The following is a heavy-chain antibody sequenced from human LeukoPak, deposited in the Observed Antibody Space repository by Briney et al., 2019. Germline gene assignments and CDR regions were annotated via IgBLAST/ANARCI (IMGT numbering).Heavy chain of an antibody. D-gene: IGHD6-13*01. CDR1: GYTSTSYG. CDR2: ISAYNGNT. J-gene: IGHJ3*02. CDR3: AREPPFIAAAPARHKNAFDI. Sequence: GASVKVSCKASGYTSTSYGISWVRQAPGQGLEWMGWISAYNGNTNYAQKLQGRVTMTTDTSTSTAYMELRSLRSDDTAVYYCAREPPFIAAAPARHKNAFDIWGQGTMVTVSS. V-gene: IGHV1-18*01.